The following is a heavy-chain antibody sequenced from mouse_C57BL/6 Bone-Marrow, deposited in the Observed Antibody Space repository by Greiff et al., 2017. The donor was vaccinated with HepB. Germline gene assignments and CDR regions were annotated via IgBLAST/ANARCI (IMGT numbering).Heavy chain of an antibody. CDR3: ARDDYYGSSHWYFDV. CDR1: GYTFTDYN. Sequence: EVQLQQSGPELVKPGASVKMSCKASGYTFTDYNMHWVKQSHGKSLEWIGYINPNNGVTSYNQKFKGKATLTVNKSSSTAYMELRSLTSEDSAVYYCARDDYYGSSHWYFDVWGTGTTVTVSS. V-gene: IGHV1-22*01. D-gene: IGHD1-1*01. J-gene: IGHJ1*03. CDR2: INPNNGVT.